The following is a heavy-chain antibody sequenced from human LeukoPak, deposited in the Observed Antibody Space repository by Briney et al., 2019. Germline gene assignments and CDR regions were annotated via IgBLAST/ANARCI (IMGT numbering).Heavy chain of an antibody. CDR1: PGYGFTSHW. CDR2: IKPDGSEK. V-gene: IGHV3-7*01. J-gene: IGHJ4*02. D-gene: IGHD2-8*01. Sequence: PGGSLRLSCVTSPGYGFTSHWMNWVRQAPGKGLEWVANIKPDGSEKYYVDSVQGRFTISRDNAKNSLYLQMNSLRAEDTALYYCARAGVTWGYDYWGQGTLVAVSS. CDR3: ARAGVTWGYDY.